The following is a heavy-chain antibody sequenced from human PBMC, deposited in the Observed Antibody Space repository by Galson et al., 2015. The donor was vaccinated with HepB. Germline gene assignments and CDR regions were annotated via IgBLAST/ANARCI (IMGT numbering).Heavy chain of an antibody. CDR2: IIPIFGTA. CDR1: GGTFSSYA. CDR3: ARVPLRLDCSGGSCYSDGYYYYGMDV. D-gene: IGHD2-15*01. V-gene: IGHV1-69*13. Sequence: SVKVSCKASGGTFSSYAISWVRQAPGQGLEWMGGIIPIFGTANYAQKFQGRVTITADESTSTAYMELSSLRSEDTAVYYCARVPLRLDCSGGSCYSDGYYYYGMDVWGQGTTVTVSS. J-gene: IGHJ6*02.